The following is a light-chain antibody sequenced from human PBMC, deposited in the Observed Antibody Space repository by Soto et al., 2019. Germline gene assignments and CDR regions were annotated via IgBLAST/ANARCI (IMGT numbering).Light chain of an antibody. J-gene: IGKJ2*01. CDR3: QHQRT. CDR2: GAS. V-gene: IGKV3-20*01. Sequence: EIVLTQSPGTLSLSPGERATLSCRASQSVSSSYLAWYQQKPGQAPRLLIYGASSRATGIPDRFSGSGSGTDFTLTISRLEPEDFAVYDCQHQRTFGQGTKLEIK. CDR1: QSVSSSY.